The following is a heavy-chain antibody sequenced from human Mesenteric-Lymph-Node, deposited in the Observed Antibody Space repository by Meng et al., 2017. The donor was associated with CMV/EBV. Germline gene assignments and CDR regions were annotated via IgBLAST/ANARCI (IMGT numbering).Heavy chain of an antibody. D-gene: IGHD3-3*01. J-gene: IGHJ2*01. CDR3: ARDRGSLFWSGYYLSGYFDL. CDR2: IYSSGST. V-gene: IGHV3-53*01. Sequence: GESLKISCAASGFTVSSKYMSWVRQAPGKGLEWVSLIYSSGSTYYADSVKGRFTISRDNSKNTLYLQMNSLRAEDTAVYYCARDRGSLFWSGYYLSGYFDLWGRGTLVTVSS. CDR1: GFTVSSKY.